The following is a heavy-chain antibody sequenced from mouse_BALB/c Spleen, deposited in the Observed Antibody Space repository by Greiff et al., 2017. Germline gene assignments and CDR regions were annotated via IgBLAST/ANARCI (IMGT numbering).Heavy chain of an antibody. CDR3: AKHIYYDNYYAMDY. CDR1: GFSLTDYG. V-gene: IGHV2-6-5*01. D-gene: IGHD2-4*01. Sequence: VQRVESGPGLVAPSQSLSITCTVSGFSLTDYGVSWIRQPPGKGLEWLGVIWGGGSTYYNSALKSRLSISKDNSKSQVFLKMNSLQTDDTAMYYCAKHIYYDNYYAMDYWGQGTSVTVSS. J-gene: IGHJ4*01. CDR2: IWGGGST.